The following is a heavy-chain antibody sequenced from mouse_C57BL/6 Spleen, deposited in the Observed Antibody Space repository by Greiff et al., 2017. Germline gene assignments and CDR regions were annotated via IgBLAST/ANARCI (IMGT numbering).Heavy chain of an antibody. J-gene: IGHJ1*03. CDR1: GYTFTSYW. Sequence: QVQLQQPGAELVKPGASVKLSCKASGYTFTSYWMHWVKQRPGQGLEWIGMIQPNSGSTNYNEKFKSKATLTVDKSSSTAYMQLSSLTSEDSAVYYCARAGYSYGYFDVWGTGTTVTVSS. CDR2: IQPNSGST. CDR3: ARAGYSYGYFDV. D-gene: IGHD2-12*01. V-gene: IGHV1-64*01.